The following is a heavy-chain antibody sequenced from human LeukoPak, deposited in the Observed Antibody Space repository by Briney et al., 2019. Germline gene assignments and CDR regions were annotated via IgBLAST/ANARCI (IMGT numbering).Heavy chain of an antibody. Sequence: SETLSLACAVYGGSFSGYYWSWIRQPPGNGLEWIGEINHSGSTNYNPSLKSRVTISVDTSKNQFSLKLSSVTAADTAVYYCARGPPPPDYGGNSYYFDYWGQGTLVTVSS. CDR1: GGSFSGYY. CDR2: INHSGST. V-gene: IGHV4-34*01. J-gene: IGHJ4*02. D-gene: IGHD4-23*01. CDR3: ARGPPPPDYGGNSYYFDY.